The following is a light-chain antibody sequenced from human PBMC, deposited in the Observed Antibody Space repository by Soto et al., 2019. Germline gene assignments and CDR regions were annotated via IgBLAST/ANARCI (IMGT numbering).Light chain of an antibody. CDR2: DVS. CDR3: SSYTSSTWV. CDR1: SSDVGGYNY. Sequence: QSALTQPASVSGSPGQSITISCTGTSSDVGGYNYVSWYQQHPGKVPKLMIYDVSNRPSGVFIRFSGSKSGNTASLTISGLQAEDEADYYCSSYTSSTWVFGTGTKVTVL. J-gene: IGLJ1*01. V-gene: IGLV2-14*01.